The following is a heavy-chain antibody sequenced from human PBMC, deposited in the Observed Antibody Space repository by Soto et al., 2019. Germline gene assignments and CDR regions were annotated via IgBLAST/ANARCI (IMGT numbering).Heavy chain of an antibody. D-gene: IGHD3-10*01. J-gene: IGHJ4*02. Sequence: EVQLVETGGDLVQPGESLRLSCAASGFAFGRAWIGWVRQAAEKGLQWVAIVNEDGSVKLYMDSVEGRFTNSRDTAKNSLYLQINSLCGDGTSIYYCVRDPAFGAVDYWCQGTRVSVSS. CDR3: VRDPAFGAVDY. V-gene: IGHV3-7*01. CDR2: VNEDGSVK. CDR1: GFAFGRAW.